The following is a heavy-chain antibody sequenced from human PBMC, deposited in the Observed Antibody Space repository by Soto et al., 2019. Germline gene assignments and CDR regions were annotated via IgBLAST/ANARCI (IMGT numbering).Heavy chain of an antibody. V-gene: IGHV4-31*03. J-gene: IGHJ6*03. D-gene: IGHD2-2*01. CDR3: ASIGVVPLYYYYYMEV. Sequence: QVQLQESGPGLVKPSQTLSLTCTVSGGSISSGGYYWTWIRQHPRKGLEWIGHIHHSGSTHYNPSLESRLTISVDTSKNQFSLRLTSVTAADTAVYYCASIGVVPLYYYYYMEVWGKGTTVTVSS. CDR1: GGSISSGGYY. CDR2: IHHSGST.